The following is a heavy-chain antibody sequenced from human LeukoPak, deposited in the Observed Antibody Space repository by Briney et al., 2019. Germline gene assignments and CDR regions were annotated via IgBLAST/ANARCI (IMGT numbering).Heavy chain of an antibody. CDR2: IKQDGSQK. V-gene: IGHV3-7*01. CDR1: GFTLSSSW. Sequence: PGGSLRLSCTASGFTLSSSWMSWVRQPPGRGLEWVASIKQDGSQKYYVDSVKGRFTISRDNAKNSLYLQMNSLRAEDTAVYYCAKESRNYVSVNWFDPWGQGTLVTVSS. CDR3: AKESRNYVSVNWFDP. J-gene: IGHJ5*02. D-gene: IGHD4-11*01.